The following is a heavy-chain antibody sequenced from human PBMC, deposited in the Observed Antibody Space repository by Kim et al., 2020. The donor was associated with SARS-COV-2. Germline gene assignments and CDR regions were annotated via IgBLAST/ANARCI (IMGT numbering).Heavy chain of an antibody. CDR3: ARVSYYYGSGSPPDY. Sequence: QKFQGRVTITADESTSTAYMELSSLRSEDTAVYYCARVSYYYGSGSPPDYWGQGTLVTVSS. D-gene: IGHD3-10*01. V-gene: IGHV1-69*01. J-gene: IGHJ4*02.